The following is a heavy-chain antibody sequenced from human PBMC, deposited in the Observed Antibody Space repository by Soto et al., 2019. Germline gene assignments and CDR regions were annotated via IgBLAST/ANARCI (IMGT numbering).Heavy chain of an antibody. CDR1: GFTFDDYT. D-gene: IGHD3-22*01. CDR2: ISWDGGST. V-gene: IGHV3-43*01. CDR3: AKDGEVWRGDSSGYYYYYGMDV. Sequence: GGSLRLSCAASGFTFDDYTMHWVRQAPGKGLEWVSLISWDGGSTYYADSVKGRFTISRDNSKNSLYLQMNSLRTEDTALYYCAKDGEVWRGDSSGYYYYYGMDVWGQGTTVTVSS. J-gene: IGHJ6*02.